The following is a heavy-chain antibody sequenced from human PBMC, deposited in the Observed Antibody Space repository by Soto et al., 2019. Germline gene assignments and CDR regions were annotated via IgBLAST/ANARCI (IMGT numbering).Heavy chain of an antibody. J-gene: IGHJ4*02. CDR2: IIPIFGTA. CDR3: ASVRVDRAVTGYYFDY. V-gene: IGHV1-69*12. Sequence: QVQLVQSGAEVKKPGSSVKVSCKASGGTFSSYAISWVRQAPGQGLEWMGGIIPIFGTANYAQKFQGRVTITADESTSTGDMKLSSLRSEDTAVYYCASVRVDRAVTGYYFDYWGQGTLVTVSS. D-gene: IGHD3-3*01. CDR1: GGTFSSYA.